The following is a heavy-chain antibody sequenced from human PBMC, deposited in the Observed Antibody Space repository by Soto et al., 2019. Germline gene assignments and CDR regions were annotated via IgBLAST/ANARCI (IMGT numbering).Heavy chain of an antibody. CDR1: GFTFSTYT. CDR3: ARDRAVRKENGMDV. Sequence: EVQLVESGGGLVKPGGSLGLSCVVSGFTFSTYTMNWVRQAPGKGLEWVSSITGGSGYIYYADSVKGRFTISRDDAKNSLYLQMDSLRAEDSAVYYCARDRAVRKENGMDVWGQGTTVTVS. CDR2: ITGGSGYI. V-gene: IGHV3-21*01. J-gene: IGHJ6*02. D-gene: IGHD6-6*01.